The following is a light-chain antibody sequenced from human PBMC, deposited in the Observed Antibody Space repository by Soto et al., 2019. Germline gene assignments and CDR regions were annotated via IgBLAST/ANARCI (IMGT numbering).Light chain of an antibody. Sequence: QSALTQPASVSGSPGQSITISCTGTSSDVGGYNYVSWYQQHPGKAPKLMIYDVSNRPSGVSNRFSGSKSGNTASLTISGRQAEDEAAYYCSSYTSSSTYGVFGGGTKLTVL. CDR3: SSYTSSSTYGV. J-gene: IGLJ2*01. V-gene: IGLV2-14*01. CDR2: DVS. CDR1: SSDVGGYNY.